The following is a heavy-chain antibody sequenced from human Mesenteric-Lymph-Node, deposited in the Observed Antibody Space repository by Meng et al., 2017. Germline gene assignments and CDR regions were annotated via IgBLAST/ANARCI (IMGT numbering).Heavy chain of an antibody. CDR2: ISASGGSA. CDR3: GRGFRQFDY. CDR1: GFTFSNSA. V-gene: IGHV3-23*01. Sequence: GESLKISCAASGFTFSNSAMGWVRQPPGKGLEWVSVISASGGSAYYADSVKGRFTISRDNSRNMLYFQINSLRAEDTVVYYCGRGFRQFDYWGQGTLVTVSS. J-gene: IGHJ4*02.